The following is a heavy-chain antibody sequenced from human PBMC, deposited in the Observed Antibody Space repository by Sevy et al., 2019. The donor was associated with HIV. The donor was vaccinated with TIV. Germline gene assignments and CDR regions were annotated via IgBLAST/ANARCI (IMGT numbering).Heavy chain of an antibody. CDR1: GYTFTTYD. CDR2: MNPSRGNT. V-gene: IGHV1-8*01. J-gene: IGHJ4*02. D-gene: IGHD3-10*01. CDR3: ARRSGFGELLGLGY. Sequence: ASVKVSCRTSGYTFTTYDINWVRQATGQGLEWMGWMNPSRGNTGSAQKFQGRLTMTRDTSTSTAYMELSSLESQDTAVYYWARRSGFGELLGLGYWGQGTLVTVSS.